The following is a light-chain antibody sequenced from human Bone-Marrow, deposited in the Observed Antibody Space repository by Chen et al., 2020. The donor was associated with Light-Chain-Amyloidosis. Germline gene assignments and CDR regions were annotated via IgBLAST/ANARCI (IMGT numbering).Light chain of an antibody. CDR3: QAWDSSSAP. Sequence: SYELTQPPSLSVSPGQTARITCSGEKLGDRYACWYQQKPGQSPVLFIQQDNKRPSGIPERFSGSTSGNIATLTIGGTQTEDEAVYYCQAWDSSSAPFGGGTKLSV. CDR1: KLGDRY. V-gene: IGLV3-1*01. CDR2: QDN. J-gene: IGLJ2*01.